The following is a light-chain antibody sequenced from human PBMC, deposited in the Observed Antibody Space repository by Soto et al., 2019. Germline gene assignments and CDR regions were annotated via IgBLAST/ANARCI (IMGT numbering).Light chain of an antibody. CDR3: QVWDRNSDHYV. V-gene: IGLV3-21*02. CDR2: DDS. Sequence: SFELTQPPSVSVAPGQTVRVTCGGRNIGSKSVHWYQQKAGQAPVVVVYDDSDRPSGIPERFSGSNSDNTATLTISRVEAGDDADYHCQVWDRNSDHYVFGTGTKVTVL. J-gene: IGLJ1*01. CDR1: NIGSKS.